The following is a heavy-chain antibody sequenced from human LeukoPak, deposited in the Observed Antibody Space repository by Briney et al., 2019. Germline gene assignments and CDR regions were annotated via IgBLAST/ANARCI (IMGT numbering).Heavy chain of an antibody. CDR2: ISYSGGV. Sequence: SETLSLTCTVSSDSISDYYWGWSRQPPGKGLEWIGYISYSGGVSYSPSLKPPVTISLDTSKNQVSLKLSSVTAADTAIYYCVRVHYSSGSLSSWFDPWGRGILVTVSS. CDR1: SDSISDYY. CDR3: VRVHYSSGSLSSWFDP. J-gene: IGHJ5*02. D-gene: IGHD3-10*01. V-gene: IGHV4-59*08.